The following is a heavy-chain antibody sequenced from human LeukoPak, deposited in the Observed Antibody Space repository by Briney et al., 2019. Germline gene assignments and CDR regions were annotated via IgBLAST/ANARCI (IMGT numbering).Heavy chain of an antibody. D-gene: IGHD2-2*02. Sequence: GGSLRLSCAASGFTVSSNYMSWVRQAPGKGLEWVANIKQDGSEKYFVDSVKGRFTISRDNAKNSLYLQMNSLRAEDTAVYYCARDYVVPAAIAWFDPWGQGTLVTVSS. CDR2: IKQDGSEK. CDR1: GFTVSSNY. CDR3: ARDYVVPAAIAWFDP. V-gene: IGHV3-7*01. J-gene: IGHJ5*02.